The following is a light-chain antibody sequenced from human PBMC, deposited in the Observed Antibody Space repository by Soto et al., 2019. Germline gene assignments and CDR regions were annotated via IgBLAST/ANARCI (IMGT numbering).Light chain of an antibody. Sequence: EILMTQSPATLSLSPGERATLSCRASQSVNSRLAWYQQKPGQTPRLLIYDASTRATGIPTRFSGSGSGTDFTLTISSLQSEDFAVYYCQQYNNWPWTFGQGTKVDIK. CDR2: DAS. CDR1: QSVNSR. V-gene: IGKV3-15*01. CDR3: QQYNNWPWT. J-gene: IGKJ1*01.